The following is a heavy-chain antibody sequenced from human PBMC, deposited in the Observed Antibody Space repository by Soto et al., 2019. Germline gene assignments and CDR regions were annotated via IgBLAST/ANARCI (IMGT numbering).Heavy chain of an antibody. D-gene: IGHD6-19*01. Sequence: VQLVESGGGVVQPGRSLRLSCAASGFTFSDYAMHWFRQAPGKGLEWVAVVSNEGRNTHYAESVKGRFTISRDSSKNTVSLEMTSLRGEDTAVYYCAKGGRQWLVTSDFNYWGQGALVTVSS. CDR2: VSNEGRNT. V-gene: IGHV3-30*18. CDR1: GFTFSDYA. CDR3: AKGGRQWLVTSDFNY. J-gene: IGHJ4*02.